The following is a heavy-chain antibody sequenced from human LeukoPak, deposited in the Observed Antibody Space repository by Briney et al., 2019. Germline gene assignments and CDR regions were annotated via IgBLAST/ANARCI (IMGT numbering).Heavy chain of an antibody. CDR3: AIVVVIRVFDH. J-gene: IGHJ4*02. V-gene: IGHV1-2*02. Sequence: ASVKVSCKTSGYTFTDSYIHWVRQAPGQGLEWMGWINPNSGATNYAPKFQGRVTMTRDTSISTAYMELNRLKSDDTAVFYCAIVVVIRVFDHWGQGTRVTVSS. CDR2: INPNSGAT. D-gene: IGHD3-22*01. CDR1: GYTFTDSY.